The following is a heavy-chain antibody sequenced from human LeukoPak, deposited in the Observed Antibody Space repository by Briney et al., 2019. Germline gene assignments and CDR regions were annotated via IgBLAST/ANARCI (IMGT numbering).Heavy chain of an antibody. CDR3: ARARNWNYGVIDY. J-gene: IGHJ4*02. V-gene: IGHV4-39*07. CDR2: TYYSGST. CDR1: GGSISSSSYY. D-gene: IGHD1-7*01. Sequence: SETLSLTCTVSGGSISSSSYYWGWIRQPPGKGLEWIGSTYYSGSTYYNPSLKSRVTISVDTSKNQFSLKLSSVTAADTAVYYCARARNWNYGVIDYWGQGTLVTVSS.